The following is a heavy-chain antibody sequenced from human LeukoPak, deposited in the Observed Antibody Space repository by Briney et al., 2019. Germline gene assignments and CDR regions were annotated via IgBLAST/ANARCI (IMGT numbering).Heavy chain of an antibody. CDR3: ARGGWGLGVIAVKARGFKGDYYFDY. J-gene: IGHJ4*02. Sequence: PGGSLRLSCATSGFTFSGSAIHWVRQASGKGLEWVGRIRSKANSYATTDAASVKGRFTISRDDSKNTLYLQMNSLRAEDTTVYYCARGGWGLGVIAVKARGFKGDYYFDYWGQGTLVTVSS. CDR2: IRSKANSYAT. D-gene: IGHD2/OR15-2a*01. V-gene: IGHV3-73*01. CDR1: GFTFSGSA.